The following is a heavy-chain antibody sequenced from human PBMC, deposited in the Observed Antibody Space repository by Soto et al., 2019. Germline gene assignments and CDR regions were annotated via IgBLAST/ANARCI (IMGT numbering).Heavy chain of an antibody. J-gene: IGHJ6*02. Sequence: QVQLVESGGGVVQPGKSLRLSCAASGFTASRYGMHWVRQAPGKGLEWVATLSYDGRTKNYADSVKGRFTISRDNSKNTLYLQMDSMRHEDTAVYYCAREVECSSPTCQNYYKYGMSVWGQGATVTVSS. CDR3: AREVECSSPTCQNYYKYGMSV. V-gene: IGHV3-30*05. CDR2: LSYDGRTK. CDR1: GFTASRYG. D-gene: IGHD2-2*01.